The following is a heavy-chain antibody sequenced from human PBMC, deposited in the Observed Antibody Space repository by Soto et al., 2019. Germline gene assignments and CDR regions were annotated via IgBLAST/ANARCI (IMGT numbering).Heavy chain of an antibody. J-gene: IGHJ3*02. V-gene: IGHV3-23*01. CDR2: ISGSAGST. CDR1: GFTFSSYA. Sequence: EVQLLESGGGLVQPGGSLRLSCAASGFTFSSYAMSWVRQAPGKGLEWVSAISGSAGSTYYADSVKGRFTISRDNSKNTLYLQMNSLRAEDTAVYYCAKDLLFIAVAGNDAFDIWGRGTMVTVSS. D-gene: IGHD6-19*01. CDR3: AKDLLFIAVAGNDAFDI.